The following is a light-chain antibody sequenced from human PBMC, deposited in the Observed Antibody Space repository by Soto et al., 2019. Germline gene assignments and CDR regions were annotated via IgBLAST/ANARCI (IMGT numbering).Light chain of an antibody. V-gene: IGLV2-14*01. CDR3: SSYAGSSNV. Sequence: SVLTQPASVSGSPGQSIAISCTGTRSDVGAYNYVSWYQQHPGKAPKLMISEVTNRPSGVSDRFSGSKSGSTASLTISGLQAEDEADYYCSSYAGSSNVFGTGTKVTVL. J-gene: IGLJ1*01. CDR1: RSDVGAYNY. CDR2: EVT.